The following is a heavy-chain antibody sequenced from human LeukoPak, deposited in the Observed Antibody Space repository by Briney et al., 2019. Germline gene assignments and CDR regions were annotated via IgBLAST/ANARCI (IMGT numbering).Heavy chain of an antibody. D-gene: IGHD1-1*01. CDR2: ISAYTDDT. J-gene: IGHJ4*02. Sequence: ASVKVSCKASGYTFASYGISWVRQAPGQGLEWMGWISAYTDDTKFAQNLQGRLTMTTDTSTGTAYMELRTLTSDDTALYYCARDAARTTTPGGPDYWGQGTLVTVSS. CDR1: GYTFASYG. CDR3: ARDAARTTTPGGPDY. V-gene: IGHV1-18*01.